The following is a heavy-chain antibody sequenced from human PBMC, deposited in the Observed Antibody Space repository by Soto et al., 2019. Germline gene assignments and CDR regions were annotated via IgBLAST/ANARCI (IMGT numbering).Heavy chain of an antibody. CDR2: IGPESGAT. CDR1: GYTFTGHY. J-gene: IGHJ4*02. V-gene: IGHV1-2*02. Sequence: ASVHVSCRTSGYTFTGHYIHWVRQAPQQGPEWMGEIGPESGATRYAEKFRGRVTMTMDTSITTVYMELRNLSPDDTAVYYCGRGRSGQIVIFYWGQGTPVTVS. CDR3: GRGRSGQIVIFY. D-gene: IGHD1-26*01.